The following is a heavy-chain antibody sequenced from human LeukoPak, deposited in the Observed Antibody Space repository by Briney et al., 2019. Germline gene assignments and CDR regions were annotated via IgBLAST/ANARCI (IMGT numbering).Heavy chain of an antibody. J-gene: IGHJ6*03. D-gene: IGHD3-16*01. V-gene: IGHV3-30*02. CDR2: IRYDGSNK. Sequence: GGSLRLSCAASGFTFSSYGMHWVRQAPGKGLEWVAFIRYDGSNKYYADSVKGRFTISRDNSKNTLYLQMNSLRAEDTAVYYCAKGLRTGVGPYMGYHYYMDVWGKGATVTVSS. CDR1: GFTFSSYG. CDR3: AKGLRTGVGPYMGYHYYMDV.